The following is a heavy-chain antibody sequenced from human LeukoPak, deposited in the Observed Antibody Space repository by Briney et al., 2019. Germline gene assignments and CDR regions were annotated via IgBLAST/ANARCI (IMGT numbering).Heavy chain of an antibody. CDR1: GFTFSDYY. V-gene: IGHV3-11*06. D-gene: IGHD6-19*01. Sequence: PGGSLRLSCAASGFTFSDYYMSWIRQAPGKGLEWVSYISSSSSYTLYADSVKGRFTISRDNAKNSLFLQMNSLRANDTAVYYCARVVSVASYYFDFWGQGSLVTVSS. J-gene: IGHJ4*02. CDR3: ARVVSVASYYFDF. CDR2: ISSSSSYT.